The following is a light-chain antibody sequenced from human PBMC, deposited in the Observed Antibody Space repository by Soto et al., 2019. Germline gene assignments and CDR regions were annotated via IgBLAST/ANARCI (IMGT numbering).Light chain of an antibody. V-gene: IGKV1-33*01. Sequence: DIQMTQFPSSLSASVGDRVTLTCQASQGISNYLNRYQQKPGKAPKLLIYDASTLETGVPSRFSGSGYGTEFTFTISGLQPEDVATYYCQQYESLVHFGGGTKVEIK. CDR3: QQYESLVH. CDR1: QGISNY. CDR2: DAS. J-gene: IGKJ4*01.